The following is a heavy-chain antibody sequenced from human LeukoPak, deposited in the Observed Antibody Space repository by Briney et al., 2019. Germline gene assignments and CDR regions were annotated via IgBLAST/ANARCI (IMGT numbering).Heavy chain of an antibody. D-gene: IGHD3-3*01. CDR1: GFTFSSYG. Sequence: GRSLRLSCAASGFTFSSYGMHWVRRAPGKGLEWVAVIWYDGSNKYYADSVKGRFTISRDNSKNTLYLQMNSLRAEDTAVYYCARGGDYDFWSGYRRPNWFDPWGQGTLVTVSS. CDR2: IWYDGSNK. J-gene: IGHJ5*02. V-gene: IGHV3-33*01. CDR3: ARGGDYDFWSGYRRPNWFDP.